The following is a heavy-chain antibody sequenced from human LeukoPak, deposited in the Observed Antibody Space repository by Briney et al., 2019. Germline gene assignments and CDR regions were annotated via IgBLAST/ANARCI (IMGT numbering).Heavy chain of an antibody. CDR2: ISGDGGTT. CDR3: AKDQFGSGSYSLGGMDV. J-gene: IGHJ6*02. Sequence: GGSLRLPCAASGFTFDDHGMHWVRQAPGKGLEWVSPISGDGGTTYYADSAKGRFTISRDDSKNSLYLQMNNLRTEDTALYYCAKDQFGSGSYSLGGMDVWGQGTTVAVS. CDR1: GFTFDDHG. D-gene: IGHD3-10*01. V-gene: IGHV3-43*02.